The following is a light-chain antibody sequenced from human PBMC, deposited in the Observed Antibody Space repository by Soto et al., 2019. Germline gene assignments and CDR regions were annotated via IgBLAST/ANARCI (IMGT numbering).Light chain of an antibody. J-gene: IGLJ3*02. CDR2: SHD. CDR3: AAWDDSLNAWV. CDR1: RSNVGRNS. Sequence: QSVVPQPPSASQTPGQRVTISCSGSRSNVGRNSVSWYQHVPGTAPKLLIYSHDQRPSGVPDRISASRSGTAASLAISGLRSEDEAFYYCAAWDDSLNAWVFGGGTKLTVL. V-gene: IGLV1-44*01.